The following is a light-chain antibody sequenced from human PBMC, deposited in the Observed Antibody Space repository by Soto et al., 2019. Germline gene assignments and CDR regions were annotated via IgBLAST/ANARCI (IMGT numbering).Light chain of an antibody. V-gene: IGLV2-14*01. CDR2: DVS. CDR1: SSDVGGYNY. Sequence: QSALTQPASVSGSPGQSIPISCTGTSSDVGGYNYVSWYQPHPGKAPKLMIYDVSNRTSGVSNRFSGSKSGNTASLTISGLQAEEEADYYCSSYTSSSTLVVFGGGTKLTVL. CDR3: SSYTSSSTLVV. J-gene: IGLJ2*01.